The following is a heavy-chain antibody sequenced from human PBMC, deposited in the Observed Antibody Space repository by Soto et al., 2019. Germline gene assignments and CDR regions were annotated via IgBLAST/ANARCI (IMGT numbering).Heavy chain of an antibody. CDR3: AKRGDMVPMTAYYYPYMDV. Sequence: GGSLRLSCAASGFSFSTCAMAWVRQAPEKGLEWVSSVDSDGGRTYYADSVRGRFTVSRDNSQNTLYLQMNGLRADDTAVYYCAKRGDMVPMTAYYYPYMDVWGKGTTVTVSS. D-gene: IGHD2-21*02. J-gene: IGHJ6*03. CDR2: VDSDGGRT. CDR1: GFSFSTCA. V-gene: IGHV3-23*03.